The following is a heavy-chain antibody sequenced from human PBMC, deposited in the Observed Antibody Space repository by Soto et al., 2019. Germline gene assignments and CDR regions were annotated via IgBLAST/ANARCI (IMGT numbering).Heavy chain of an antibody. V-gene: IGHV1-18*01. D-gene: IGHD6-19*01. CDR3: ARDSSSSGSYDGMDG. Sequence: QVHLVQSGAEVKKPGASVKVSCQASNETLTTYGISWVRQAPGQGLEWMGWVSGYSGHSSSAQEFQDRVIMTTDTSTNTAYMDLRSLTSGDSAVYCGARDSSSSGSYDGMDGWGQGTTVTVSS. J-gene: IGHJ6*02. CDR2: VSGYSGHS. CDR1: NETLTTYG.